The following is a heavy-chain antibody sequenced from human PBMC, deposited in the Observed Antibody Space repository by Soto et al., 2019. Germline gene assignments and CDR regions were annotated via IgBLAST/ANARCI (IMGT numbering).Heavy chain of an antibody. D-gene: IGHD2-2*01. CDR1: GYTFTGYY. CDR2: INPNSGGT. V-gene: IGHV1-2*04. Sequence: ASVKVSCKASGYTFTGYYMHWVRQAPGQGLEWMGWINPNSGGTNYAQKFQGWVTMTRDTSISTAYMELSSLRSEDTAVYYCARGTRSVVPAAIGNYYYYYMDVWGKGTTVTVSS. CDR3: ARGTRSVVPAAIGNYYYYYMDV. J-gene: IGHJ6*03.